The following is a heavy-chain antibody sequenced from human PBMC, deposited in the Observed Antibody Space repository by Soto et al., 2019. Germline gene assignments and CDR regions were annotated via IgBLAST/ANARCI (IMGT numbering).Heavy chain of an antibody. V-gene: IGHV3-48*03. CDR1: GFTFNDFE. CDR2: IDGSGTTK. J-gene: IGHJ4*02. D-gene: IGHD2-8*01. Sequence: EVQLLESGGGLVQPGGSLRLSCGVSGFTFNDFEMNWVRQAPGKGLEWLAYIDGSGTTKKYADSVRGRFTISRDNPNNSLFLQMSSLRAADTAIYYCARGFGRCNYWGQGTLVSVSS. CDR3: ARGFGRCNY.